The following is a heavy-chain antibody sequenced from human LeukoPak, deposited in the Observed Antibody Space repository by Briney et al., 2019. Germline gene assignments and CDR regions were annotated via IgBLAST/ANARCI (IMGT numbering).Heavy chain of an antibody. Sequence: PGGSLRLSCAASGFTFSSHAMSWVRQAPGKGLEWVSAISGSGGSTYYADSVKGRFTISRDNSKNTLYLQMNSLRAEDTAVYYCAKESTVTTRSSYGYWGQGTLVTVSS. V-gene: IGHV3-23*01. CDR2: ISGSGGST. CDR3: AKESTVTTRSSYGY. D-gene: IGHD4-17*01. J-gene: IGHJ4*02. CDR1: GFTFSSHA.